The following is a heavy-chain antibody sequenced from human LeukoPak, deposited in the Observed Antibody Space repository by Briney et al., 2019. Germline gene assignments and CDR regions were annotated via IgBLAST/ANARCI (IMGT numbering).Heavy chain of an antibody. V-gene: IGHV4-31*03. D-gene: IGHD6-13*01. CDR1: GVSISSSGYY. Sequence: SETLSLTCTVSGVSISSSGYYWSWIRQHPGKGLEWIGYIYYSGSTYYNPSLKSRVTISVDTSKNQFSLKLSSVTAADTAVYYCARDSSFWSAFDHWGQGTLVTVSS. CDR2: IYYSGST. J-gene: IGHJ4*02. CDR3: ARDSSFWSAFDH.